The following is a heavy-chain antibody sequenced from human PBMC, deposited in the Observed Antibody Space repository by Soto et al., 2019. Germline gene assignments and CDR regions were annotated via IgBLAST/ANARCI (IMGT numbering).Heavy chain of an antibody. CDR2: IYYSGST. CDR3: ARYASWGWFDP. D-gene: IGHD2-8*01. J-gene: IGHJ5*02. Sequence: QVQLQESGPGLVKPSQTLSLTCSVSGGSVNTGGYYWSWVRQHPGKGLECIGHIYYSGSTYYNPSLKRRITISLDTTKNQFSLNLTSVTAADTAVYYCARYASWGWFDPWGQGTLVTVSS. CDR1: GGSVNTGGYY. V-gene: IGHV4-31*03.